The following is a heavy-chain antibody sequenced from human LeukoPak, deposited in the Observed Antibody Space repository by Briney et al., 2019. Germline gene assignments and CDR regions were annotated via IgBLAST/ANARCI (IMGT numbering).Heavy chain of an antibody. CDR1: GFTFSSYE. CDR3: ARDKRDSSGIFDY. Sequence: PGGFLRLSCAASGFTFSSYEMNWVRQAPGKGLEWVSYISSSGSTIYYADSVKGRSTISRDNAKNSLYLQMNSLRAEDTAVYYCARDKRDSSGIFDYWGQGTLVTVSS. V-gene: IGHV3-48*03. CDR2: ISSSGSTI. D-gene: IGHD6-19*01. J-gene: IGHJ4*02.